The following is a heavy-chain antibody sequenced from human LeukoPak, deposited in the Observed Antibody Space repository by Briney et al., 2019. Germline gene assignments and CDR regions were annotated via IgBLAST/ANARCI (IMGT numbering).Heavy chain of an antibody. J-gene: IGHJ3*02. V-gene: IGHV4-30-2*01. CDR2: IYHSGST. CDR1: GGSISSGGYS. D-gene: IGHD1-14*01. Sequence: TLSLTCAVSGGSISSGGYSWNWIRQPPGKGLEWIGYIYHSGSTSYNPSLKSRVTISVDRSKNQFSLKLSPVTAADTAVYYCARAPGLGAFDIWGQGTMVTVSS. CDR3: ARAPGLGAFDI.